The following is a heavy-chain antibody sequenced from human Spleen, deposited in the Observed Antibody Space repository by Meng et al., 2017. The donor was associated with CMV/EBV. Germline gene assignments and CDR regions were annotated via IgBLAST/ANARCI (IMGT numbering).Heavy chain of an antibody. CDR1: GFTFSDYY. CDR2: IRSSGDTI. CDR3: VREGAYTSHGL. Sequence: GESLKISCAASGFTFSDYYMGWIRQAPGKGLEWISYIRSSGDTIYYADSVKGRFTISRDNAKNSLSLRMNSLRVEDTAVYYCVREGAYTSHGLWGQGTLVTVSS. V-gene: IGHV3-11*01. J-gene: IGHJ4*02. D-gene: IGHD2-2*01.